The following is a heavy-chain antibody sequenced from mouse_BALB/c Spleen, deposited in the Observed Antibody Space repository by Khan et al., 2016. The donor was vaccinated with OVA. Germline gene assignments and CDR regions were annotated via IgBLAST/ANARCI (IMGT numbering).Heavy chain of an antibody. CDR3: ARDRIDD. CDR1: GYTFTSYW. CDR2: INPTSGYT. J-gene: IGHJ2*01. Sequence: QVQLQQSGAELAKPGASVKMSCTASGYTFTSYWMHWIKQRPGQGLEWIGYINPTSGYTDYNQKFKDKATLTADKSSSTAYMQLSSLTSDDSAVYYCARDRIDDWGQGTALTGSS. V-gene: IGHV1-7*01.